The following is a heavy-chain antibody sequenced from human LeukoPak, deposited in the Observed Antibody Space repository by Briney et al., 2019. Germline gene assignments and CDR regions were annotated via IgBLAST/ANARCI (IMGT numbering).Heavy chain of an antibody. CDR1: GGSVSSGSYY. D-gene: IGHD2-21*02. J-gene: IGHJ4*02. CDR3: ARDSRVTALDY. CDR2: IYYSGST. Sequence: PSETLSLTCTVSGGSVSSGSYYWSRIRQPPGKGLEWIGYIYYSGSTSYNPSLKSRVTISVDTSKNQFSLKLSSVTAADTAVYYCARDSRVTALDYWGQGTLVTVSS. V-gene: IGHV4-61*01.